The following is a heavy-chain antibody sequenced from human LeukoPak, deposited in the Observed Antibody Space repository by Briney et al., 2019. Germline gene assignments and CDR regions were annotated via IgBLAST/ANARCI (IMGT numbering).Heavy chain of an antibody. CDR3: ARQSPLWYFDF. CDR1: GYRFTSYW. Sequence: GESLKISCKGSGYRFTSYWIAWVRQMPGKGLEWMGIIYPGDSDTRYSPSFQGQVTISADKSISTAYLQWSSLKASDTAMYYCARQSPLWYFDFWGRGTLVTVSS. CDR2: IYPGDSDT. J-gene: IGHJ2*01. V-gene: IGHV5-51*01.